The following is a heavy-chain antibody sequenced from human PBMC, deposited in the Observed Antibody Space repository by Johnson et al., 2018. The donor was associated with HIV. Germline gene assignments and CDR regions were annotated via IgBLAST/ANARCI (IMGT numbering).Heavy chain of an antibody. D-gene: IGHD1-26*01. V-gene: IGHV3-20*04. J-gene: IGHJ3*02. CDR1: GFTFDDYG. Sequence: VQLVESGGGVVRPGSLRLSCAASGFTFDDYGMSWVRQAPGKGLEWVSGINWNGGSTGYADSVKGRSTISRDNAKNSLYLQMNSLRAEDTALYYCARVRGGSYYLDGFDIWGQGTMVTVSS. CDR2: INWNGGST. CDR3: ARVRGGSYYLDGFDI.